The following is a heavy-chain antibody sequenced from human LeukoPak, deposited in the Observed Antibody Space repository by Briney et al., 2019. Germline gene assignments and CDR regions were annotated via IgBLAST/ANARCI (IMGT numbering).Heavy chain of an antibody. J-gene: IGHJ4*02. CDR2: IYYAGST. CDR3: ARDGGNGYYFDY. CDR1: GGSISGSSQY. D-gene: IGHD4-23*01. Sequence: PSETLSLTCTVSGGSISGSSQYWGWIRQPPGKGLEWIASIYYAGSTYYNPSLKSRVTISVDTSKNQFSLSLSSVTAADTAVHYCARDGGNGYYFDYWGQGILVTVSS. V-gene: IGHV4-39*07.